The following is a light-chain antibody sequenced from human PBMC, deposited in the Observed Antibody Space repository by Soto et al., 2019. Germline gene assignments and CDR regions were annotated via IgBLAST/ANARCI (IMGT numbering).Light chain of an antibody. CDR3: QQYGRWWT. CDR1: QGISSW. J-gene: IGKJ1*01. Sequence: DIQMTQSPSSVSASVGDRVTITCRASQGISSWLAWYQQKPGKAPKLLIYAASSRATGIPDRFSGSGSGTDFTLTISRLEPEDFAVYYCQQYGRWWTFGQGTKVEIK. CDR2: AAS. V-gene: IGKV1-12*01.